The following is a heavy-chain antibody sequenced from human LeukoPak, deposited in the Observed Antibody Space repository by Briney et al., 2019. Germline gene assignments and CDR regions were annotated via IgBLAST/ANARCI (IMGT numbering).Heavy chain of an antibody. CDR3: ARAMRSGYDY. J-gene: IGHJ4*02. D-gene: IGHD5-12*01. CDR2: ISSSSDAI. V-gene: IGHV3-48*02. CDR1: GFTFSTYG. Sequence: GGSLRLSCAACGFTFSTYGMHWVRQAPEKGAEWIPYISSSSDAIYYPDSVRGRFTISRDNAKNSLYLQMNSLRDEDTAVYYCARAMRSGYDYWGQGTLVTVSS.